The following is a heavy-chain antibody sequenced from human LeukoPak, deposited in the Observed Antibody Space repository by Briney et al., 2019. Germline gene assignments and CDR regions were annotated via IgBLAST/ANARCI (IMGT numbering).Heavy chain of an antibody. Sequence: SETLSLTCTVSGGSISSDYWSWIRQPPGMGLEWIGDIYYSGTTKYNPSLQSRVTVSVDTSKNQFSLKLSSVTAADTAVYYCARHRRLDPWGQGTLVTVSS. CDR3: ARHRRLDP. V-gene: IGHV4-59*08. D-gene: IGHD6-6*01. J-gene: IGHJ5*02. CDR2: IYYSGTT. CDR1: GGSISSDY.